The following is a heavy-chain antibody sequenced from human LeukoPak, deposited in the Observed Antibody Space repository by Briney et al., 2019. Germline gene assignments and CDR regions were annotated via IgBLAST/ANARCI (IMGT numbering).Heavy chain of an antibody. CDR3: ARAYTGFEAFDY. D-gene: IGHD5-12*01. Sequence: ASVKVSCKPSGYTFTAYYFHWVRQAPGQGLEWMGWINPNSGGTNYAQKFQDRVTMTRDTSISTAYMELSRLRSDDTAMYFCARAYTGFEAFDYWGQGTLVTVSS. CDR1: GYTFTAYY. J-gene: IGHJ4*02. V-gene: IGHV1-2*02. CDR2: INPNSGGT.